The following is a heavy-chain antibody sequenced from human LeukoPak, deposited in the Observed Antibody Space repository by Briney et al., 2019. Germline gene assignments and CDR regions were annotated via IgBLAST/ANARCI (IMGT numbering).Heavy chain of an antibody. CDR2: INPSGGST. J-gene: IGHJ4*02. V-gene: IGHV1-46*01. Sequence: ASVKVSCKASGYTFTSYYMHWVRQAPGQGLEWMGIINPSGGSTSYAQKFQGRVTMTRDTSTSTVYMELSSLRSEDTAVYYCARDGPRIAALGEDFDYWGQGTLVTVSS. CDR1: GYTFTSYY. D-gene: IGHD6-6*01. CDR3: ARDGPRIAALGEDFDY.